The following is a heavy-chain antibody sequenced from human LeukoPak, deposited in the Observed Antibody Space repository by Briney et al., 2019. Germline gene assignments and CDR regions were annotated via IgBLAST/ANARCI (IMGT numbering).Heavy chain of an antibody. Sequence: NPSETLSLICTVSGGSMNSYYWTWIRQPPGKGLEYIGYIDFTGSANSRPSLENRVTISEDASKNQFSLKVTSVTAADTAVYYCARLRLTTQDLDSWGQGILVTVSS. CDR2: IDFTGSA. V-gene: IGHV4-59*12. CDR3: ARLRLTTQDLDS. J-gene: IGHJ4*02. CDR1: GGSMNSYY. D-gene: IGHD4-11*01.